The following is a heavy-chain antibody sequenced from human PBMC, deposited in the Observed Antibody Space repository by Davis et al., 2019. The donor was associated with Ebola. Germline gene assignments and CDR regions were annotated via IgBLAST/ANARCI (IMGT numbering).Heavy chain of an antibody. CDR3: ADQKNYASDI. Sequence: HTGGSLRLSCVAYGITSSTYWMHCVRQAPGKGLVWVSRIKSDGSSTYYADSVKGRFTISRDNAKNTLYLQMNSLRDEDTAVYYCADQKNYASDIWGQGTMVTVSS. CDR2: IKSDGSST. CDR1: GITSSTYW. J-gene: IGHJ3*02. V-gene: IGHV3-74*01.